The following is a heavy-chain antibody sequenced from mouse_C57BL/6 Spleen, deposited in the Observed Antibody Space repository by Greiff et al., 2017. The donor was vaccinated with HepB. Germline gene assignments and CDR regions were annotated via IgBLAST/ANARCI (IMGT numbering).Heavy chain of an antibody. J-gene: IGHJ3*01. CDR3: ARTGYYRAWFAY. V-gene: IGHV5-4*03. D-gene: IGHD2-3*01. CDR1: GFTFSSYA. CDR2: ISDGGSYT. Sequence: DVMLVESGGGLVKPGGSLKLSCAASGFTFSSYAMSWVRQTPEKRLEWVATISDGGSYTYYPDNVKGRFTISRDNAKNNLYLQMSHLKSEDTAMYYCARTGYYRAWFAYWGQGTLVTVSA.